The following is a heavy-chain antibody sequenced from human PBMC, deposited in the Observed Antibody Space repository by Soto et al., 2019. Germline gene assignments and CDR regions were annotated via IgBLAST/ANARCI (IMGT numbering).Heavy chain of an antibody. CDR3: ARETRGVDDAFDI. CDR1: EFTFSDYY. Sequence: GGSLRLSFAASEFTFSDYYMSWIRQAPGKGLEWVSYISSSSSNINYADSVKGRFTISRDNAKNSLYLQMNSLRAEDTAVYYCARETRGVDDAFDIWGQGTMVTVSS. CDR2: ISSSSSNI. D-gene: IGHD3-10*01. J-gene: IGHJ3*02. V-gene: IGHV3-11*05.